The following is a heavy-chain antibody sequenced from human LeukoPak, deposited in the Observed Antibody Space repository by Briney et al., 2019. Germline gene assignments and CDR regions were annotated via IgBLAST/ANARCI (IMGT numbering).Heavy chain of an antibody. J-gene: IGHJ4*02. V-gene: IGHV3-53*01. D-gene: IGHD5-12*01. CDR3: ARGKVYYYYDY. CDR1: GFPVRSNY. Sequence: PGGSLRVSCVASGFPVRSNYMTWVRQAPGKGLEWVSVLHSSGDTYYADSVKGRFTISRDDSKNTLYLEMNSLRAEDTAVYYCARGKVYYYYDYWGQGTLVTVS. CDR2: LHSSGDT.